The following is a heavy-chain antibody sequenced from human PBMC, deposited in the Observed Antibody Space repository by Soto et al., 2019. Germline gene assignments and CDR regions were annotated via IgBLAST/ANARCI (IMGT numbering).Heavy chain of an antibody. D-gene: IGHD6-13*01. CDR1: GFTVSSNY. V-gene: IGHV3-66*01. CDR2: IYSGGST. Sequence: SLRLSCAASGFTVSSNYMSWVRQAPGKGLEWVSVIYSGGSTYYADSVKGRFTISRDNSKNTLYLQMNSLRAEDTAVYYCAARNGDSSRWYPVNAFDIWGQGTMVTVSS. CDR3: AARNGDSSRWYPVNAFDI. J-gene: IGHJ3*02.